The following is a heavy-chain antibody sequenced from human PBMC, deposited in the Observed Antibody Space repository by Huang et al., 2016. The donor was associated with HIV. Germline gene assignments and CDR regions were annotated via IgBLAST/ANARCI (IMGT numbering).Heavy chain of an antibody. CDR2: KYYSGST. J-gene: IGHJ3*02. V-gene: IGHV4-59*11. CDR1: GGSISRHY. CDR3: ARDEYVWGSYRDAFDI. Sequence: QVQLQESGPGLVKPSETLSLTCTVSGGSISRHYWSWLRQPPGKGLEWIGSKYYSGSTKYKPSLKRRVTISLDTSKKQLSLKLSSVTAADTAVYYCARDEYVWGSYRDAFDIWGQGTMVTVSS. D-gene: IGHD3-16*02.